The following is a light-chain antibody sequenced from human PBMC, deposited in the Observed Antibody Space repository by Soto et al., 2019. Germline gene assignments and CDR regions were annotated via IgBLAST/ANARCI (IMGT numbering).Light chain of an antibody. V-gene: IGKV3-20*01. J-gene: IGKJ4*01. CDR1: QSVSSNS. Sequence: EIVLTQSPGTLSLSPGEGDTLSCRASQSVSSNSLAWYQQKPGQAPRFLIYGASTRATGIPDRFSGSGSGTDFTLTINRLEPEDFAVYYCQQYGSSPLTFGGGTKVEIK. CDR2: GAS. CDR3: QQYGSSPLT.